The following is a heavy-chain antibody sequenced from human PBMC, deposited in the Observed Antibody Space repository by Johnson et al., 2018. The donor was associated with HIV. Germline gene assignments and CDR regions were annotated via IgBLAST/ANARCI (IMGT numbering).Heavy chain of an antibody. J-gene: IGHJ3*02. D-gene: IGHD1-20*01. CDR2: ISYDGSNK. CDR3: ARVRPYNWNDVHAFDI. Sequence: QMQLVESGGGLVKPGGSLRLSCAASGFTFSDYYMSWIRQAPGKGLEWVAVISYDGSNKYYADSVKGRFTISRDNSKNTLYLQLNSLIAENTAVYYCARVRPYNWNDVHAFDIWGQGTMVTVSS. CDR1: GFTFSDYY. V-gene: IGHV3-30*03.